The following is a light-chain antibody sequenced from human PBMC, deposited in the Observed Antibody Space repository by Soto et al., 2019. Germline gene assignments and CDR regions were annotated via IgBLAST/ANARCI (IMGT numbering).Light chain of an antibody. CDR3: QQYNSYPLT. CDR1: QSISIW. CDR2: KAS. V-gene: IGKV1-5*03. J-gene: IGKJ4*01. Sequence: DIPMTQSPSTLSASVGDKVTITCRASQSISIWLAWYQQKPGKAPKLLIYKASSLESGVPSRFSGSGSGTEFTLTISSLQPDDSATYYCQQYNSYPLTFGGGTKVEIK.